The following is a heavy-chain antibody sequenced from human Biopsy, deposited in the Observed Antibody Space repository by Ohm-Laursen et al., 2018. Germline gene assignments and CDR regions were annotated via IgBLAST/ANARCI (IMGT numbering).Heavy chain of an antibody. J-gene: IGHJ6*02. CDR2: ITSGGSTT. Sequence: SLRLSCAASGFTFSDYYMSWIRQAPGKGLAWVSYITSGGSTTDYTDSVKGRFTIFRDNAKSSLFLQMNSLRAEDTAVYYCARDVEGFYSYAMDVWGQGTTVTVSS. V-gene: IGHV3-11*01. D-gene: IGHD5-24*01. CDR1: GFTFSDYY. CDR3: ARDVEGFYSYAMDV.